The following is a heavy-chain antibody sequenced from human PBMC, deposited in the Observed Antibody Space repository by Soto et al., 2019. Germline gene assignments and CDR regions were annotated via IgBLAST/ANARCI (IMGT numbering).Heavy chain of an antibody. D-gene: IGHD3-3*01. CDR3: ARDWRGAEGFDP. CDR2: IGAHNSDT. Sequence: QIQLVQSGAEVKKPGASVKVSCKASGYTFNTYGFSWVRQAPGHGLEWMGWIGAHNSDTHYAQAFRGRLTITLDHPPTTSYIELRSLTPDDTAVYFCARDWRGAEGFDPWGQGTLVTVSS. CDR1: GYTFNTYG. J-gene: IGHJ5*02. V-gene: IGHV1-18*01.